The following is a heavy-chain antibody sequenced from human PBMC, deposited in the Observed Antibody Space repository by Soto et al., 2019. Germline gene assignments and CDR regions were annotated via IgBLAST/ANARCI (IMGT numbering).Heavy chain of an antibody. CDR3: ARGQRFSDWFDP. CDR1: VGAINRYY. CDR2: VYSSGST. V-gene: IGHV4-4*07. D-gene: IGHD3-3*01. Sequence: PSQTLSLTCTVSVGAINRYYWTWVRQPAGKGLEWIGRVYSSGSTKYNPSLQSRVTMSLDTSKNQFSLRLTSVTAADTAVYYCARGQRFSDWFDPWGQGTLVTVSS. J-gene: IGHJ5*02.